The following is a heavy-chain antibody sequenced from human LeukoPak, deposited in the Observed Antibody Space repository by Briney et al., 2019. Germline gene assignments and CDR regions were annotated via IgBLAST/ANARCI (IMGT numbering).Heavy chain of an antibody. CDR3: ARERAYDSGAYPDV. J-gene: IGHJ4*02. Sequence: ASVRVSSTAFGYSFTAYPLHWVRQAPGEGREWVGFLNLNSGGANYEKKFQGRVTMTRDTSSRTAYMELSRLRSDDTAVYYCARERAYDSGAYPDVWGQGTLVTVSP. V-gene: IGHV1-2*02. D-gene: IGHD3-22*01. CDR1: GYSFTAYP. CDR2: LNLNSGGA.